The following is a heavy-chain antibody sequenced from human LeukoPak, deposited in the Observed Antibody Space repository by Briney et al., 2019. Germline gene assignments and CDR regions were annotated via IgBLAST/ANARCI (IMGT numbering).Heavy chain of an antibody. V-gene: IGHV4-39*01. CDR1: GGSISGSSYY. Sequence: PSETLSLTCTVSGGSISGSSYYWGWIRQPPGKGLEWIGSIYYSGSTYYNPSLKSRVTISVDTSKNQFSLKLSSVTAADTAGYYCARQRGYSYGLNWFDPWGQGTLVTVSS. D-gene: IGHD5-18*01. J-gene: IGHJ5*02. CDR3: ARQRGYSYGLNWFDP. CDR2: IYYSGST.